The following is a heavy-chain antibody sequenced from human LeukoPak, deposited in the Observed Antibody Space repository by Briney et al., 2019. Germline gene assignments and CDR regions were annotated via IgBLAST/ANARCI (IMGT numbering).Heavy chain of an antibody. CDR2: IYHSGST. CDR3: ARGNGDYGNYYYYGMDV. Sequence: GSLRLSCAASGFTFDNFAMHWVRQPPGKGLEWIGEIYHSGSTNYNPSLKSRVTISVDKSKNQFSLKLSSVTAADTAVYYCARGNGDYGNYYYYGMDVWGQGTTVTVSS. J-gene: IGHJ6*02. CDR1: GFTFDNFAM. D-gene: IGHD4-17*01. V-gene: IGHV4-4*02.